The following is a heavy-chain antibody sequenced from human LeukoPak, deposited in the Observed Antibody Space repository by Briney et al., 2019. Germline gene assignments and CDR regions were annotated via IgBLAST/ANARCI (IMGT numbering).Heavy chain of an antibody. V-gene: IGHV1-2*02. CDR2: INPNSGGT. CDR1: GYTFTGYD. D-gene: IGHD2-2*01. J-gene: IGHJ6*02. Sequence: GASVKVSCKASGYTFTGYDMHWVRQAPGQGIEWMGWINPNSGGTNYAQKFQGRVTMTRDTSITTSYMELSRLRSDDTAVYYCARVTPIVVVPAAMVYYYYGMDVWGQGTTVTVSS. CDR3: ARVTPIVVVPAAMVYYYYGMDV.